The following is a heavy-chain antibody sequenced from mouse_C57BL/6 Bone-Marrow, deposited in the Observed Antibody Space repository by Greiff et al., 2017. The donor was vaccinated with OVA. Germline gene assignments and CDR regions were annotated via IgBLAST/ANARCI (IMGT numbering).Heavy chain of an antibody. Sequence: EVKVVESGAELVRPGASVKLSCTASGFNIKDDYMHWVKQRPEQGLEWIGWIDPENGDTEYASKFQGKATITADTSSNTAYLQLSSLTSEDTAVYYCTLHRFAYWGQGTLVTVSA. V-gene: IGHV14-4*01. CDR2: IDPENGDT. CDR1: GFNIKDDY. J-gene: IGHJ3*01. CDR3: TLHRFAY.